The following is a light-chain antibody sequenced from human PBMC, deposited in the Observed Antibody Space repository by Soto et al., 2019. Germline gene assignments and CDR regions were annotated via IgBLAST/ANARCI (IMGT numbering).Light chain of an antibody. CDR1: QTVSNNY. CDR2: GAS. J-gene: IGKJ5*01. V-gene: IGKV3-20*01. Sequence: VVTHSPSTLSLSPGRRPTLSCRASQTVSNNYLAWCQQKPGQAPRVXMYGASRRATGIPDRFSGGGSGTDFTLTISRLEPQDFAVYYCHQYGISPPVTFGQGTRLEIK. CDR3: HQYGISPPVT.